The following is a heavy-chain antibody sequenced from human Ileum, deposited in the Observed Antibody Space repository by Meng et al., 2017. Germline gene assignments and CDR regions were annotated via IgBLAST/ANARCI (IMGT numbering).Heavy chain of an antibody. CDR3: TRSSSHYSGHNY. V-gene: IGHV6-1*01. CDR1: GYSVSSNSAA. D-gene: IGHD4-23*01. CDR2: TYYRSKWFN. J-gene: IGHJ4*02. Sequence: QVKLQQPGPGLVKPSQTLSLTCAISGYSVSSNSAAWNWFRQSPSRGLQWLGRTYYRSKWFNDYAVSVKSRITINPDTSKNQFSLQLNSVTPDDTAVFYCTRSSSHYSGHNYWGQGTLVTVSS.